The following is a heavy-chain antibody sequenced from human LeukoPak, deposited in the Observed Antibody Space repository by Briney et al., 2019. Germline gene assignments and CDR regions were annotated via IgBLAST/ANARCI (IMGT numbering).Heavy chain of an antibody. D-gene: IGHD3-3*01. CDR3: ATSGVLRFLEWLLVDAFDI. J-gene: IGHJ3*02. CDR1: GFTFSSYW. Sequence: PGGSLRLSCAASGFTFSSYWMSRVRQAPGKGLEWVANLKQDGSEKYYVDSVKGRFTISRDNAKNSLYLQMNSLRAEDTAVYYCATSGVLRFLEWLLVDAFDIWGQGTMVTVSS. V-gene: IGHV3-7*01. CDR2: LKQDGSEK.